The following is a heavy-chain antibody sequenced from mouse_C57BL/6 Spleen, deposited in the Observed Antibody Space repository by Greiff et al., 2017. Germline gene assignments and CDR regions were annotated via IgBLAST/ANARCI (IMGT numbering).Heavy chain of an antibody. CDR1: GYTFTSYW. J-gene: IGHJ4*01. D-gene: IGHD2-4*01. V-gene: IGHV1-55*01. CDR2: IYPGSGST. CDR3: ARKAYDYDGGRYYAMDY. Sequence: QVQLQQPGAELVKPGASVKMSCKASGYTFTSYWITWVKQRPGQGLEWIGDIYPGSGSTNYNEKFKSKATLTVDTSSSTAYMQLSSLTSEDSAVYYCARKAYDYDGGRYYAMDYWGQGTSVTVSS.